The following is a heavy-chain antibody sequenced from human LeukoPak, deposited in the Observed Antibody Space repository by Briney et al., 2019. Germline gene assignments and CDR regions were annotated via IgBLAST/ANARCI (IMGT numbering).Heavy chain of an antibody. Sequence: SETLSLTCTVSGGSISSSSYYWGWIRQPPGKGLEWIGSIYYSGSTYYNPSLKGRVTISVDTSKNQFSLKLSSVTAADTAVYYCAGSRYYYYYMDVWGKGTTVTVSS. CDR3: AGSRYYYYYMDV. J-gene: IGHJ6*03. CDR2: IYYSGST. CDR1: GGSISSSSYY. V-gene: IGHV4-39*01.